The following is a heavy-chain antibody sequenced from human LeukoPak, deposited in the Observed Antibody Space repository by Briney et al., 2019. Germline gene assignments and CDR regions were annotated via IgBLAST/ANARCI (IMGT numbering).Heavy chain of an antibody. CDR3: AGFQASGYALYGDY. V-gene: IGHV4-39*07. Sequence: SETLSLTCTVSGGSISSSSYYWGWIRQPPGKGLEWIGSIYHSGSTYYNPSLKSRVTISVDTSKNPFSLKLSSVTAADTAVYYCAGFQASGYALYGDYWGQGTLVTVSS. CDR1: GGSISSSSYY. J-gene: IGHJ4*02. D-gene: IGHD5-12*01. CDR2: IYHSGST.